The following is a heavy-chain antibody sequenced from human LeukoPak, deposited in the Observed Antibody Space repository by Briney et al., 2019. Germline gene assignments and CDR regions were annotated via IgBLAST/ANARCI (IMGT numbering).Heavy chain of an antibody. CDR2: IGSSSSYI. CDR3: AKGGKWDVTPFDY. CDR1: GFTFSSHS. Sequence: GGSLRLSCAASGFTFSSHSMNWVRQAPGKGLEWVSSIGSSSSYIYYADSVKGRFTISRDNAKNSLYLQMNSLRAEDTAVYYCAKGGKWDVTPFDYWGQGTLVTVSS. J-gene: IGHJ4*02. D-gene: IGHD1-26*01. V-gene: IGHV3-21*01.